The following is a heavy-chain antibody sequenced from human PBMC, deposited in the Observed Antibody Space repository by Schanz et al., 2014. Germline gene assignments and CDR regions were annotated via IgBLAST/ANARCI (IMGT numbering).Heavy chain of an antibody. CDR1: GFTFSSYG. CDR3: AKDMHKDYGGKTQAFDI. Sequence: QVQLVESGGGVVQPGRSLRLSCAASGFTFSSYGMHWVRQAPGKGLEWVAVIWYDGNNKFYADSVNGRFIISRDNSKNTLDLQMNSLRDEDTALYYCAKDMHKDYGGKTQAFDICGQGTMVTVSS. V-gene: IGHV3-33*06. D-gene: IGHD4-17*01. J-gene: IGHJ3*02. CDR2: IWYDGNNK.